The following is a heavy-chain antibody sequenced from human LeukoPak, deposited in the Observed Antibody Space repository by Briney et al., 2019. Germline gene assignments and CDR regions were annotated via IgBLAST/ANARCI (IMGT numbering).Heavy chain of an antibody. J-gene: IGHJ4*02. D-gene: IGHD3-22*01. CDR1: GFTFSNYA. CDR2: LSGSGGSA. Sequence: GGSLRLSRAASGFTFSNYAMTWVRQAPGKGLEWVSILSGSGGSAYYADSVKGRFTISRDNSKNTLYLQMNSLRAEDTAVYYCAKGRYESSGFNWAAWGQGTLVTVSS. CDR3: AKGRYESSGFNWAA. V-gene: IGHV3-23*01.